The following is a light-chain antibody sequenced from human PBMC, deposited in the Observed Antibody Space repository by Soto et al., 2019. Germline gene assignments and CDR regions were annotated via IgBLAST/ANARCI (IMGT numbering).Light chain of an antibody. CDR2: SNN. CDR3: AAWDDSLNGYV. CDR1: SSNIGSNA. V-gene: IGLV1-44*01. J-gene: IGLJ1*01. Sequence: VLTQPPSASGTPGQRVTISCSGSSSNIGSNAVNWYQQLPGTAPKLLIYSNNQRPSGVPDRFSGSKSGTSASLAISGLQSGDEADYYCAAWDDSLNGYVFGTGTKLTVL.